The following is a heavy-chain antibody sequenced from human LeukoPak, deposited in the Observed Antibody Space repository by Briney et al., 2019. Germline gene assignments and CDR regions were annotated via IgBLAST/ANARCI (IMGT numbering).Heavy chain of an antibody. D-gene: IGHD3/OR15-3a*01. Sequence: SGGSLRLSCAASGFTFRSIATSWVRQAPDKGLEWVSTISGSGGSTYYADSVKGRFTISRDNSKNTLYLQMNSLRAEDTAVYYCAKDLAALGLEASYWGQGTLVTVSS. CDR1: GFTFRSIA. J-gene: IGHJ4*02. V-gene: IGHV3-23*01. CDR2: ISGSGGST. CDR3: AKDLAALGLEASY.